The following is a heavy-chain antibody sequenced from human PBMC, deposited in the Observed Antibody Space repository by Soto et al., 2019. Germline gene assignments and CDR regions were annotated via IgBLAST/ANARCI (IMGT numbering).Heavy chain of an antibody. CDR1: GFSLYNYA. Sequence: GGSLRLSCAASGFSLYNYAMDWVRQAPGQGLEWVSYISLSSANIHYADSVRGRFTVSRDNAKNSLYLQMSSLRAEDTAVYYWLGDPSRGNEWAGNVDFWGRGTLV. D-gene: IGHD1-1*01. V-gene: IGHV3-48*01. CDR3: LGDPSRGNEWAGNVDF. J-gene: IGHJ2*01. CDR2: ISLSSANI.